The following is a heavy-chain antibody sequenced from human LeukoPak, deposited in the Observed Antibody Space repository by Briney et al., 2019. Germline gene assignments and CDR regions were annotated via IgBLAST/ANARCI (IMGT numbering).Heavy chain of an antibody. Sequence: GGSLRLSCAASGFTVSSNYMSWVRQAPGKGLEWVSVIYSGGSIYYADSVKGRFTISRDNSKNTLYPQMNSLRSEDTAVYYCATDQATFYGDYVHLDYTYSYGPDVWGQGTTVTVSS. CDR1: GFTVSSNY. D-gene: IGHD4-17*01. V-gene: IGHV3-53*01. CDR2: IYSGGSI. J-gene: IGHJ6*02. CDR3: ATDQATFYGDYVHLDYTYSYGPDV.